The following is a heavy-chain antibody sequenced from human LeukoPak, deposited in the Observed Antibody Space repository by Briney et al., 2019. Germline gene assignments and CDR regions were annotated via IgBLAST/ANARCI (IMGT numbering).Heavy chain of an antibody. CDR2: IYYSSNT. J-gene: IGHJ5*02. V-gene: IGHV4-59*08. CDR3: ARQYGYYDNSGDYYGGWFDP. Sequence: ASDTLSLTCTVSGGSTSSYYWTWLRQPPGMGLEWIGSIYYSSNTNYNPSLKSRVNLSVDTSNNQFSLKLNSVTAADTAVYDCARQYGYYDNSGDYYGGWFDPWGQGTLVTVSS. CDR1: GGSTSSYY. D-gene: IGHD3-22*01.